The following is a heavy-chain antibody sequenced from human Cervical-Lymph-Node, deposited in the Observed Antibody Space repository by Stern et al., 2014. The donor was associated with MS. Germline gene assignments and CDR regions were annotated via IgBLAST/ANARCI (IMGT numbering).Heavy chain of an antibody. CDR2: ISGHNGNT. Sequence: VQLVESGAEVKKPGASVKVSCKTSGYTFSTYGITWVRQAPGQGPEWMGWISGHNGNTNFAERFQGRLTMTTDTSTRTAYMELRSLRYDDTAVYFCARDPGCYFHGMDVWGQGTTVTVSS. D-gene: IGHD3-10*01. J-gene: IGHJ6*02. CDR3: ARDPGCYFHGMDV. CDR1: GYTFSTYG. V-gene: IGHV1-18*01.